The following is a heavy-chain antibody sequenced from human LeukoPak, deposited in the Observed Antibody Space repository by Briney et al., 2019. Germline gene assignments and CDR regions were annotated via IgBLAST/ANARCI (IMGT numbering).Heavy chain of an antibody. CDR1: GGSFSGYY. V-gene: IGHV4-34*01. Sequence: PSETLSLTCAVYGGSFSGYYWSWIRQPPGKGLEWIGDINHSGGTNYIPSLKSRVTISVDTSKNQFSLKLSSVTAADTAVYYCARDRITMVRGVPTVFDYWGQGTLVTVSS. D-gene: IGHD3-10*01. CDR3: ARDRITMVRGVPTVFDY. J-gene: IGHJ4*02. CDR2: INHSGGT.